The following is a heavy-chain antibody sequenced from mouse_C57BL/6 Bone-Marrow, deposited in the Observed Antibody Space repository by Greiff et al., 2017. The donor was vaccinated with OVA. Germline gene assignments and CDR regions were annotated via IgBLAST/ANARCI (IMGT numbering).Heavy chain of an antibody. CDR2: ISDGGSYT. D-gene: IGHD2-2*01. CDR1: GFTFSSYA. Sequence: EVQLQQSGGGLVKPGGSLKLSCAASGFTFSSYAMSWVRQTPEKRLEWVATISDGGSYTYYPDNVKGRLTISRDNAKNNLYLQMSHLKSEDTAMYYCARDVLGYGYDGEHYWGQGTLVTVSA. V-gene: IGHV5-4*01. CDR3: ARDVLGYGYDGEHY. J-gene: IGHJ3*01.